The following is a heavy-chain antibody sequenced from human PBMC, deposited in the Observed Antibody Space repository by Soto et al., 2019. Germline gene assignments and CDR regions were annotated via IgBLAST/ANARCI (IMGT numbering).Heavy chain of an antibody. D-gene: IGHD2-8*02. V-gene: IGHV1-69*12. CDR2: IIPMFDTP. CDR3: ARSGGLDRDFNY. CDR1: GGTFSSDS. Sequence: QVQLVQSGAEVKKPGSSVKVSCKASGGTFSSDSFSWVRQAPGQGLEWMGGIIPMFDTPIYAQKLQDRVTITAAESTSTAYMQLSSLRSGDTAVYYSARSGGLDRDFNYWGQGSLVTVSS. J-gene: IGHJ4*02.